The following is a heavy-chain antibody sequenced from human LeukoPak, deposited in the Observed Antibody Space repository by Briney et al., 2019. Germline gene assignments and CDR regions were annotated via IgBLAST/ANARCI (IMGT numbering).Heavy chain of an antibody. CDR3: AKDVLDDRYFDWPPFPYYGMDV. J-gene: IGHJ6*02. CDR2: INTDGSIT. Sequence: QSGGSLRLSCAASGFTFSDYWIHWVRQAPGKGLVWVSRINTDGSITNYADSVKGRFSISRDNSKNTLYLQMNSLRAEDTAVYYCAKDVLDDRYFDWPPFPYYGMDVWGQGTTVTVSS. V-gene: IGHV3-74*01. CDR1: GFTFSDYW. D-gene: IGHD3-9*01.